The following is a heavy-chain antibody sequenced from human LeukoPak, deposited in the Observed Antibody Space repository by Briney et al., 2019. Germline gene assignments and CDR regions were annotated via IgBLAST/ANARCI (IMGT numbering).Heavy chain of an antibody. Sequence: GGSLRLSCAASGFTFSSYDMSWVRQAPGKGLEWVSVIYSGGSTYYADSVKGRFTISRDNSKNTLYLQMNSLRAEDTAVYYCARHDWFDPWGQGTLVTVSS. J-gene: IGHJ5*02. CDR2: IYSGGST. CDR1: GFTFSSYD. CDR3: ARHDWFDP. V-gene: IGHV3-66*04.